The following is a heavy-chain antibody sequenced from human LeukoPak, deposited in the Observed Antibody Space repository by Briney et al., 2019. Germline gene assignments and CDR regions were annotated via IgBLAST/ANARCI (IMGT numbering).Heavy chain of an antibody. CDR2: IDSVGDST. J-gene: IGHJ4*02. CDR3: ARADCSSSSCYTVSY. CDR1: GFTFNSYA. D-gene: IGHD2-2*01. V-gene: IGHV3-64*01. Sequence: QAGGSLRLSCAASGFTFNSYAMQWVRHAPGKGLEYISGIDSVGDSTYYANSVKGRFSISRDNSRNTVYLQMDSLKAEDMAVYYCARADCSSSSCYTVSYWGQGTLVTVSS.